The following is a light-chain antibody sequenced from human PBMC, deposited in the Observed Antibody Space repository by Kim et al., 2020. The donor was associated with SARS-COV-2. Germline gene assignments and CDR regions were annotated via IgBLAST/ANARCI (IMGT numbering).Light chain of an antibody. V-gene: IGLV3-19*01. CDR3: NSRDSSGNHHVV. J-gene: IGLJ2*01. CDR2: GKN. Sequence: SSELTQDPAVSVALGQTVRITCQGDSLRSYYASWXQQKPGQAPVLVIYGKNNRPSGIPDRFSGSSSGNTASLTITGAQAEDEADYYCNSRDSSGNHHVVF. CDR1: SLRSYY.